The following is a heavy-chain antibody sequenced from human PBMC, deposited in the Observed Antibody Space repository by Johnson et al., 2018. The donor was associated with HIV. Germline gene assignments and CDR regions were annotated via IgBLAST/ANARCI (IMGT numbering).Heavy chain of an antibody. CDR1: GFSFGSYG. D-gene: IGHD3-16*01. CDR2: ISYGGTYK. J-gene: IGHJ3*02. V-gene: IGHV3-30*18. CDR3: AKPPSMGADAFDI. Sequence: SGGGVVQPGRSLRVSCAASGFSFGSYGMHWVRQAPGKGLEWVAIISYGGTYKYYADSLRGRFNISRDNPKNTLYLQMNSLRAEDTGVYYCAKPPSMGADAFDIWGQGTMVTVSS.